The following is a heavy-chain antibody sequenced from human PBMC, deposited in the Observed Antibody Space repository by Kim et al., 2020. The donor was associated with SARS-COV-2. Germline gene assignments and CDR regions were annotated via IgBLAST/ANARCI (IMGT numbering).Heavy chain of an antibody. CDR3: ARDRPGIAVAGPLGYYYYYGMEV. Sequence: GGSLRLSCAASGFTVSSNYMSWVRQAPGKGLEWVSLIYSGGSTYYADSVKGRFTISRDNSKNTLYLQMNSRIAGDPAVYYCARDRPGIAVAGPLGYYYYYGMEVWGEGTTVTVSS. J-gene: IGHJ6*04. CDR2: IYSGGST. V-gene: IGHV3-66*01. D-gene: IGHD6-19*01. CDR1: GFTVSSNY.